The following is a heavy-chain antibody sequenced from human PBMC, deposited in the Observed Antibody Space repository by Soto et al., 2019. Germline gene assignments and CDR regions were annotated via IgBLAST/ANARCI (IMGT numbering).Heavy chain of an antibody. Sequence: EVQLLESGGGLVQPGGSLRLSCAASGFTFSSYAMSWVRQAPGKGLEWVSAISGSGGSTYYADSVKGRFTISRDNSKNTLYLQMNSLRAEDPAVYYCAKDLLLWFGEPTSYYMDVWGKGTTVTVSS. CDR2: ISGSGGST. CDR3: AKDLLLWFGEPTSYYMDV. CDR1: GFTFSSYA. D-gene: IGHD3-10*01. J-gene: IGHJ6*03. V-gene: IGHV3-23*01.